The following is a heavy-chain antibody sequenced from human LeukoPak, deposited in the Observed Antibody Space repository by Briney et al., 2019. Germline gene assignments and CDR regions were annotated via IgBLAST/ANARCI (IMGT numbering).Heavy chain of an antibody. Sequence: SETLSLTCAVYGGSFIGYYWSWIRQPPGKGLEWIGEINHSGSTNYNPSLKSRVTISVDTSKNQFSLKLSSVTAADTAVYYCARDGVLYCSGGSCYPHFDYWGQGSLVTVSS. V-gene: IGHV4-34*01. D-gene: IGHD2-15*01. J-gene: IGHJ4*02. CDR1: GGSFIGYY. CDR2: INHSGST. CDR3: ARDGVLYCSGGSCYPHFDY.